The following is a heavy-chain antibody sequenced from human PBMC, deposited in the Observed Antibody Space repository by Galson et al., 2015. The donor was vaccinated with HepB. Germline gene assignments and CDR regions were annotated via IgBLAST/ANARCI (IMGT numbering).Heavy chain of an antibody. V-gene: IGHV3-11*06. CDR1: GFTFRDYY. J-gene: IGHJ4*02. Sequence: SLRLSCAASGFTFRDYYMSWIRQTPGKKLEWLSYISSSSGTYTNYADSVKGRLTISSDNAENSLYLQMSSLRVEDTAVYYCTKVADSHYGDHTHFDSWGQGTLVTVSS. CDR3: TKVADSHYGDHTHFDS. D-gene: IGHD4-17*01. CDR2: ISSSSGTYT.